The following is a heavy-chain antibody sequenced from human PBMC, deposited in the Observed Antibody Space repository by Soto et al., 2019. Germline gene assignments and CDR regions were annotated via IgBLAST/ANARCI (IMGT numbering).Heavy chain of an antibody. J-gene: IGHJ4*02. CDR2: ISGSGGST. Sequence: EVQLLESGGGLVQPGGSMRLSCAASGFTFSSYAMSWVRQAPGKGLEWVSTISGSGGSTYYADSVKGRFTISRDNSKNTLYLQMNSLRAEDTAVYYCAKILLQYNYGGFDYWGQGTLVTVSS. CDR1: GFTFSSYA. CDR3: AKILLQYNYGGFDY. V-gene: IGHV3-23*01. D-gene: IGHD5-18*01.